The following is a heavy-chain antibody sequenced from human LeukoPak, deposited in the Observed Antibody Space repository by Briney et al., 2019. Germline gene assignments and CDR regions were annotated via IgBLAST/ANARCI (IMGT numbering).Heavy chain of an antibody. CDR3: AKDEGIAAAGPYGMDV. CDR1: GFTLDDYG. D-gene: IGHD6-13*01. J-gene: IGHJ6*02. CDR2: INWNGGST. V-gene: IGHV3-20*04. Sequence: PGGSLRLSCVASGFTLDDYGMIWVRHAPGKGLEWVSGINWNGGSTGYADFVKGRFTISRADAKNSLSLQMNSLRAEDTAVCYCAKDEGIAAAGPYGMDVWGRGTTVTVSS.